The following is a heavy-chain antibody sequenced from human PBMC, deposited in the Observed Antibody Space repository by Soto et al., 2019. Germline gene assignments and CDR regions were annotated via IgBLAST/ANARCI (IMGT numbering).Heavy chain of an antibody. D-gene: IGHD4-17*01. Sequence: PGGSLILSCAASGFTFSSYCMHWVRQAPGKGLEWVAVIWYDGSNKYYADSVKGRFTISRDNAKNSLYLQMNSLRAEDTAVYYCADLTTVTTLNLDLWGRGTLVTVSS. CDR1: GFTFSSYC. V-gene: IGHV3-33*01. CDR3: ADLTTVTTLNLDL. CDR2: IWYDGSNK. J-gene: IGHJ2*01.